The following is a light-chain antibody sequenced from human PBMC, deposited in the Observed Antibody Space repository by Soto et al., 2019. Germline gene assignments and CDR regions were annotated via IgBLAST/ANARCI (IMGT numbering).Light chain of an antibody. CDR3: LQHNTYPRT. CDR2: STS. J-gene: IGKJ1*01. CDR1: QGIEND. V-gene: IGKV1-17*01. Sequence: DIQLTQSPSSLSASVGDRVTITCRASQGIENDLGWYQQKPGKAPKRLIYSTSSLQSGVPSRFSGSGSGTEFSLTISSLKPEDSAIYYCLQHNTYPRTFGQGTKVEIK.